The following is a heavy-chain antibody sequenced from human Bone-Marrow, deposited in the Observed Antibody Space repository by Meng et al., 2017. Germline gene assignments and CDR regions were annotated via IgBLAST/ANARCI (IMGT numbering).Heavy chain of an antibody. Sequence: QVQLVQSGAEVKKPGASVKVSCKASGYTFTDYYIHWVRQVPGQGLEWMGWINPNSGGTNYAQKFQGRVTMTRDTSISTAYMELSRLKSDDTAVFYCARAVRVMVRGVPPDYWGQGTLVTVSS. CDR2: INPNSGGT. V-gene: IGHV1-2*02. CDR1: GYTFTDYY. J-gene: IGHJ4*02. CDR3: ARAVRVMVRGVPPDY. D-gene: IGHD3-10*01.